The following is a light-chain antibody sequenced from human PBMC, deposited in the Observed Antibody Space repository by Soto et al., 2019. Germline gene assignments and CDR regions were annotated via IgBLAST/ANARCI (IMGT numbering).Light chain of an antibody. V-gene: IGKV3-20*01. CDR1: RPVTSMY. CDR2: GVS. Sequence: EIVLTQSPVTLVLSPGERATLSCSASRPVTSMYLAGYQQKPGQAPRLLICGVSSRATGMPDRFRGRGSGTDFTLTTSRLEPEDSVVYYCQQYGSSPGTFGLGTKVEIK. CDR3: QQYGSSPGT. J-gene: IGKJ1*01.